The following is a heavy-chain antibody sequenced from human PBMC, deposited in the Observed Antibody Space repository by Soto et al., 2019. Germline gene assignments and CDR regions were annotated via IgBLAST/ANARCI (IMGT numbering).Heavy chain of an antibody. D-gene: IGHD6-13*01. CDR1: GFTFSSYW. CDR3: AKGPYSESSEWFDP. V-gene: IGHV3-74*01. CDR2: INSDGSST. J-gene: IGHJ5*02. Sequence: GGSLRLSCAASGFTFSSYWMHWVRQAPGKGLVWVSRINSDGSSTSYADSVKGRFTISRDNSKNTLYLQMNSLRAEDTAVYYCAKGPYSESSEWFDPWGQGTLVTVS.